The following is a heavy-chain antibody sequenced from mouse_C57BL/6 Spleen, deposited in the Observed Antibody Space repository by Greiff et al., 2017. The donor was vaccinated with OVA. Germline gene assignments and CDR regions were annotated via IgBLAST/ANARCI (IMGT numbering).Heavy chain of an antibody. CDR1: GYTFTSYD. V-gene: IGHV1-85*01. J-gene: IGHJ4*01. Sequence: QVQLKESGPELVKPGASVKLSCKASGYTFTSYDINWVKQRPGQGLEWIGWIYPRDGSTKYNEKFKGKATLTVDTSSSTAYMELHSLTSEDSAVYFCARVLDYYAMDYWGQGTSVTVSS. CDR3: ARVLDYYAMDY. CDR2: IYPRDGST.